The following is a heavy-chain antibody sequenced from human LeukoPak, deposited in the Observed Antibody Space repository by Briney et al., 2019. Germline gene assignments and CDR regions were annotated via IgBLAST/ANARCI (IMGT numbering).Heavy chain of an antibody. V-gene: IGHV4-59*01. D-gene: IGHD3-16*02. CDR1: GGSISSYY. CDR2: IYYSGST. J-gene: IGHJ4*02. Sequence: SEPLSLTCTVSGGSISSYYWSWIRQPPGKGLEWIGYIYYSGSTNYNPSLKSRVTISVDTSKNQFSLKLSSVTAADTAVYYCARVFGMYDYVWGSYRPYYFDYWGQGTLVTVSS. CDR3: ARVFGMYDYVWGSYRPYYFDY.